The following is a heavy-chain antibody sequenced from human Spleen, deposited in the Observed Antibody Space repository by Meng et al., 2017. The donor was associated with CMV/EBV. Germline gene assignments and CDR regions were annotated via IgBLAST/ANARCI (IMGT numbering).Heavy chain of an antibody. V-gene: IGHV4-31*03. CDR3: ASSSHDKWGIDY. CDR2: IYDSGNT. J-gene: IGHJ4*02. Sequence: PVSGGSFYNGGYYWRWIRQHPGKGLEWIGYIYDSGNTYYNPSLESRGTISVDTSTNQFSLKLSSVTAAETAVYYCASSSHDKWGIDYWGQGILVTVSS. D-gene: IGHD1-1*01. CDR1: GGSFYNGGYY.